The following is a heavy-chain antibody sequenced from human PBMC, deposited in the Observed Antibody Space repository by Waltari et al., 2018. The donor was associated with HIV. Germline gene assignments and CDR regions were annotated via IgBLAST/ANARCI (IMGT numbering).Heavy chain of an antibody. Sequence: EVQLVESGGVVVQPGGSLRLSCAASAFTSHDYAMHWVRQAPGKGLEWVSLISWDGGSTYYADSVKGRFTISRDNSKNSLYLQMNSLRAEDTALYYCSTYGDSEAFDIWGQGTMVTVSS. CDR2: ISWDGGST. CDR3: STYGDSEAFDI. V-gene: IGHV3-43D*03. J-gene: IGHJ3*02. D-gene: IGHD4-17*01. CDR1: AFTSHDYA.